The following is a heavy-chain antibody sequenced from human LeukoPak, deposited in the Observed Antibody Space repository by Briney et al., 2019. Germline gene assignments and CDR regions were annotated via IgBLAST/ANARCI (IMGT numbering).Heavy chain of an antibody. V-gene: IGHV3-74*01. CDR2: INSDGSST. CDR3: ARDHGPYYYDSSGYYY. J-gene: IGHJ4*02. D-gene: IGHD3-22*01. CDR1: GFTFSSYW. Sequence: GGSLRLSCAASGFTFSSYWMHWVRQAPGKGLVWVSRINSDGSSTSYADSVKGRLTISRDNAKNTLYLQMNSLRAEDTAVYYCARDHGPYYYDSSGYYYWGQGTLVTVSS.